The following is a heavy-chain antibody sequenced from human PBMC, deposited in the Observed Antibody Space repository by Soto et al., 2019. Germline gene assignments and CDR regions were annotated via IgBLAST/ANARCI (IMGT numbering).Heavy chain of an antibody. V-gene: IGHV3-30*18. Sequence: QVQLVESGGGVAQPGRSLRLSCAAFGFTFSRYGMHWVRQAPGKGLEWVAVIAYDGSVEYYEDSVKGRFTVSRDNSKNILYLQMNSLRAEDTAVYYCAKGPIPVAGRNAFDMWGQGTMVTVSS. CDR1: GFTFSRYG. CDR3: AKGPIPVAGRNAFDM. D-gene: IGHD6-19*01. CDR2: IAYDGSVE. J-gene: IGHJ3*02.